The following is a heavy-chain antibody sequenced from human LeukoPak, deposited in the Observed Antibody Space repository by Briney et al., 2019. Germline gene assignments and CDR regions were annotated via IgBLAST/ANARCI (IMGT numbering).Heavy chain of an antibody. V-gene: IGHV4-59*01. Sequence: SETLSLTCTVSGASISSFYWSWVRQPPGKGLEWIGYIYYSGSTNYNPSLKSRVTISVDTSKNQFSLKLSSVTAADTAVYYCARGGYSYGYDWFDPWGQGTLVTVSS. J-gene: IGHJ5*02. CDR3: ARGGYSYGYDWFDP. CDR1: GASISSFY. CDR2: IYYSGST. D-gene: IGHD5-18*01.